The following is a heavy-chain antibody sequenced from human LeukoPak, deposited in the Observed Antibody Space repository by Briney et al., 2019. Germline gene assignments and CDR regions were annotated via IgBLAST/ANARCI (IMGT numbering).Heavy chain of an antibody. D-gene: IGHD3-10*01. CDR3: AKPRGYYGSGSYPMDV. V-gene: IGHV3-23*01. Sequence: PGGSLRLSCAASGFTFSSYGMSWVRQAPGKGLELVSAISGSGGSTYYADSVKGRFTISRDNSKNTLYLQMNSLRAEDTAVYYCAKPRGYYGSGSYPMDVWGKGTTVTISS. J-gene: IGHJ6*03. CDR2: ISGSGGST. CDR1: GFTFSSYG.